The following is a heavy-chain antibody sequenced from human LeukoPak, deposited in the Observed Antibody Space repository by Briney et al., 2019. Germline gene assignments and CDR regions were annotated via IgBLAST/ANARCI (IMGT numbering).Heavy chain of an antibody. J-gene: IGHJ6*04. CDR3: ARRRHSLAAARDYYYYGMDV. D-gene: IGHD6-13*01. CDR1: GYTFTSYG. CDR2: SNTYNGNT. V-gene: IGHV1-18*04. Sequence: ASVKVSCKASGYTFTSYGLSWVRQAPGQGLEWMGWSNTYNGNTNYAQKLQARVTMTTDTSTSTAYMELRSLRSDDTAVYYCARRRHSLAAARDYYYYGMDVWGKGTTVTVSS.